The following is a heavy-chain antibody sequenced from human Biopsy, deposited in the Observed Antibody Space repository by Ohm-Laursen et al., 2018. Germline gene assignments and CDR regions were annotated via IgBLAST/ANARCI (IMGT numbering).Heavy chain of an antibody. CDR3: ARGIAVVRSLDV. V-gene: IGHV4-59*08. Sequence: GTLSLTCTVSSGSIGGYYWTWIRQAPGKGLEFIGYVYSSGSTNYNPSLKSRPTISLDTSRNQVSLRLSSVTAADTAVYYCARGIAVVRSLDVWGQGTTVAVSS. J-gene: IGHJ6*02. CDR1: SGSIGGYY. D-gene: IGHD5-18*01. CDR2: VYSSGST.